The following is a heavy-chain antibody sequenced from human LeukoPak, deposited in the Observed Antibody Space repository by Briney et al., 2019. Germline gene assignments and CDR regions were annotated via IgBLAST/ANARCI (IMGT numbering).Heavy chain of an antibody. CDR3: AGLPSGYCSSTSCYGTYYYYYGMDV. CDR2: IYPGDSDT. J-gene: IGHJ6*02. D-gene: IGHD2-2*01. CDR1: GYSFTSYW. V-gene: IGHV5-51*01. Sequence: GESLKISCKGSGYSFTSYWIGWVRQMPGKGLEWMGIIYPGDSDTRYSPSFQGQVTISADKSISTAYLQWSSLKASDTAMYYCAGLPSGYCSSTSCYGTYYYYYGMDVWGQGTAVTVSS.